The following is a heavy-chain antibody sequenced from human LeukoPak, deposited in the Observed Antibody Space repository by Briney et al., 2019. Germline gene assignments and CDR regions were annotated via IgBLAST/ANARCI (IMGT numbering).Heavy chain of an antibody. CDR3: AATGGYYYRSGSYGV. CDR2: IYYSGST. J-gene: IGHJ4*02. V-gene: IGHV4-39*01. CDR1: GGSISSSSYY. D-gene: IGHD3-10*01. Sequence: SETLSLTCTVSGGSISSSSYYWGWIRQPPGKGLEWIGSIYYSGSTYYNPSLKSRVTISVDTSKNQFSLKLSSVIAADTAVYYCAATGGYYYRSGSYGVWGQGTLVTVSS.